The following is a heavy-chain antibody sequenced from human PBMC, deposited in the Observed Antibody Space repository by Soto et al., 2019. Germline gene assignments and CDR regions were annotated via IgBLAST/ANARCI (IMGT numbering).Heavy chain of an antibody. J-gene: IGHJ3*02. CDR1: GFTFTNAW. CDR2: IKSKTDGGTT. Sequence: PGGSLRLSCAASGFTFTNAWMSWVRQAPGKGLEWVARIKSKTDGGTTDYATPVKGRFTISRDDSKNTLYLQMNSLKTEDTAVYYCTTLLLWFGPDSYDIWGQGTMVTV. D-gene: IGHD3-10*01. CDR3: TTLLLWFGPDSYDI. V-gene: IGHV3-15*01.